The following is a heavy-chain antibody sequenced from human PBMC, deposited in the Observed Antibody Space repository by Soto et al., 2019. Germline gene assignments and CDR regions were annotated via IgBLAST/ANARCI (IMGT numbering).Heavy chain of an antibody. J-gene: IGHJ6*02. Sequence: QVQLVQSGAEVKKPGASVKVSCMASGYAFSNNFMHWVRQAPAQGLEWMGVINPTTGLISNAQKFQGRITMTSDTSSSTAYMELSSLRSKDTVVYYCARALRNGYFYGMDIWGQGTTVTVSS. CDR3: ARALRNGYFYGMDI. CDR2: INPTTGLI. CDR1: GYAFSNNF. V-gene: IGHV1-46*01. D-gene: IGHD2-8*01.